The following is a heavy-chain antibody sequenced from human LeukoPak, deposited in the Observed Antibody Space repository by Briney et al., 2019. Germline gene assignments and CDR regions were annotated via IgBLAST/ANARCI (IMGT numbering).Heavy chain of an antibody. V-gene: IGHV3-23*01. CDR1: GFTFSSYA. D-gene: IGHD3-10*01. J-gene: IGHJ5*02. CDR2: ISGSGGGT. Sequence: GGSQRLSCAASGFTFSSYAMSWVRQAPGKGLEWVSAISGSGGGTYYADAMKGRFSISRDNSKNTLSLQMNSLRAEDTAVYYCARQIPGSGRGFDPWGQGTLVAVSS. CDR3: ARQIPGSGRGFDP.